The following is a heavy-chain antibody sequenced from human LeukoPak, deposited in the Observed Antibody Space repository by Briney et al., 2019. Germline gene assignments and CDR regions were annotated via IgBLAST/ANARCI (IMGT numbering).Heavy chain of an antibody. J-gene: IGHJ4*02. CDR1: GYSITSGYY. CDR3: ARGGWLLDY. CDR2: IYHSGST. Sequence: PSETLSLTCTVSGYSITSGYYWGWIRQPPGKGLEWIGSIYHSGSTYYNPSLKSRVTISVDTSNNQFSLKLSSVTAADTAVYYCARGGWLLDYWGQGTLVTVSS. V-gene: IGHV4-38-2*02. D-gene: IGHD3-22*01.